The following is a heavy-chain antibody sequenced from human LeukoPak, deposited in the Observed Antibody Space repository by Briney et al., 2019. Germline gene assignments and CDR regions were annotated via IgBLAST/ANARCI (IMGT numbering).Heavy chain of an antibody. CDR1: GGSISSSNW. J-gene: IGHJ3*02. D-gene: IGHD3-10*01. CDR3: AREMKVVRGVLSAFDI. CDR2: IYHSGST. V-gene: IGHV4-4*02. Sequence: SETLSLTCAVSGGSISSSNWWSWVRQPPGKGLEWIGEIYHSGSTNYNPSLKSRVTISVDKSKNQFSLKLSSVTAADTAVYYCAREMKVVRGVLSAFDIWGQGTMVTVSS.